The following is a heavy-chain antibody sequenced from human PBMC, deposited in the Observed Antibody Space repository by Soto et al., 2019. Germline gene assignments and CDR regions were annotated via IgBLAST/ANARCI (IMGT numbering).Heavy chain of an antibody. D-gene: IGHD3-9*01. J-gene: IGHJ4*02. Sequence: GESLKISCAASGFTFSSYAMSWVRQAPGKGLEWVSAISGSGGSTYYADSVKGRFTISRDNSKNTLYLQMNSLRAEDTAVYYCAKDYTYYDILTGLFDYWGQGTLVTAPQ. CDR2: ISGSGGST. CDR1: GFTFSSYA. V-gene: IGHV3-23*01. CDR3: AKDYTYYDILTGLFDY.